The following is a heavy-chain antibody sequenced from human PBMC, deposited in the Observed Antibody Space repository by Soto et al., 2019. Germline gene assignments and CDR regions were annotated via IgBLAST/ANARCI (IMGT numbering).Heavy chain of an antibody. V-gene: IGHV1-18*04. D-gene: IGHD3-10*01. J-gene: IGHJ4*02. CDR2: VSGSNGKT. Sequence: QVQLLQSGAEVKKPGASVKVSCKASGYTFTNHGISWVRQAPGQGLEWMGWVSGSNGKTKYAQKFQGRVTLTTETTTSTGYMGLRSLRSEDTAVYLCARDFHPLAYYFDYRGQGTLVTVSS. CDR3: ARDFHPLAYYFDY. CDR1: GYTFTNHG.